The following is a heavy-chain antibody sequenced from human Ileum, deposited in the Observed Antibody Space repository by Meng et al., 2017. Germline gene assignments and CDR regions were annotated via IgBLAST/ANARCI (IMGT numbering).Heavy chain of an antibody. Sequence: GESLKISCAASGFTFSSYWMHWVRQAPGKGLVWVSRINSDGRSTSHADSVKGRFTISRDNAKNTLYLQMNSLRDEDTPVYYCARARSWYSYDAFDIWGQGTTVTVSS. CDR2: INSDGRST. J-gene: IGHJ3*02. V-gene: IGHV3-74*01. CDR3: ARARSWYSYDAFDI. CDR1: GFTFSSYW. D-gene: IGHD6-13*01.